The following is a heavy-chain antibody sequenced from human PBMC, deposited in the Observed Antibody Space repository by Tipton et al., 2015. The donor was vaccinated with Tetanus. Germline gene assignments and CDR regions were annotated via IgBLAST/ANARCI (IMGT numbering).Heavy chain of an antibody. CDR1: GFTFSSYA. J-gene: IGHJ4*02. D-gene: IGHD5-24*01. V-gene: IGHV3-30-3*01. CDR2: IPYDGSNK. CDR3: ARELELATARFDY. Sequence: SLRLSCAASGFTFSSYAMHWVRQAPGKGLEWVAVIPYDGSNKYYADSVKGRFTISRDNSKNTLYLQMNSLRAEDTAVYYCARELELATARFDYWGQGTLVTVSS.